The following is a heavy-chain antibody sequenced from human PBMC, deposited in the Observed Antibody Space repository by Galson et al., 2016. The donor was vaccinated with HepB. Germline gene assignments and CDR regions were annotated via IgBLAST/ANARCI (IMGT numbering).Heavy chain of an antibody. CDR1: GFTFSSYW. CDR2: INQDETTK. D-gene: IGHD3-10*02. V-gene: IGHV3-7*01. CDR3: ATDVRGGASDI. Sequence: SLRLSCAASGFTFSSYWLAWFRRAPERGLEWVAHINQDETTKKSIDSVKGRFTTPRDNAQNSVYLQTSRLRAEDTAFYYSATDVRGGASDIWGQGTKVTVSS. J-gene: IGHJ3*02.